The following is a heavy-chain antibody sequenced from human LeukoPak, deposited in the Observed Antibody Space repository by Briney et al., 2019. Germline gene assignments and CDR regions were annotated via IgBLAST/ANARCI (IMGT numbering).Heavy chain of an antibody. J-gene: IGHJ4*02. V-gene: IGHV4-34*01. Sequence: SETLSLTCAVYGGSFSNYYWSWIRQPPGKGLEWIGEINHRGSTNYNPSLKSRVTISVETSKNQFSLKLSSVTAADTAVYYGARDGAIASAVVYWGQGTLVTVSS. D-gene: IGHD6-13*01. CDR1: GGSFSNYY. CDR3: ARDGAIASAVVY. CDR2: INHRGST.